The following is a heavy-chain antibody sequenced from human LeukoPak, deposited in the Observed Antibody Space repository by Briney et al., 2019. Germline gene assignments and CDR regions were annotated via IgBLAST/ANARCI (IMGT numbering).Heavy chain of an antibody. CDR1: GVIFSSYW. CDR2: IKQEESEK. D-gene: IGHD3-10*02. J-gene: IGHJ6*04. Sequence: GGSLRLSCEASGVIFSSYWMTWVRQPPGKGGEWVANIKQEESEKYSADSVKGRVTISREKDKKSLYLEMNSVREEETGVYYCADLSITMIGGVWGKGTTVTISS. V-gene: IGHV3-7*01. CDR3: ADLSITMIGGV.